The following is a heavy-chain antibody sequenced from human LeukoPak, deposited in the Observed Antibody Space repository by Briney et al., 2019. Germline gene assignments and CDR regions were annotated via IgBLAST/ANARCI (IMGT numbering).Heavy chain of an antibody. CDR1: GFTVSSNY. V-gene: IGHV3-53*01. CDR2: IYSGGST. J-gene: IGHJ4*02. Sequence: GGSLRLSCAASGFTVSSNYMSWVRQAPGKGLEWVSVIYSGGSTYYADSVKGRFTISRDTSKNTLYLQMSSLRAGDTAVYYCARYSSVGTPGDYWGQGTLVTVSS. CDR3: ARYSSVGTPGDY. D-gene: IGHD6-19*01.